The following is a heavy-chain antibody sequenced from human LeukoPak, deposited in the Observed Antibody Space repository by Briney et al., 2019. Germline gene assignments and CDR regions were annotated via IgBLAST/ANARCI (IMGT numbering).Heavy chain of an antibody. CDR2: ISISSSYI. J-gene: IGHJ3*02. CDR3: ARDNPYSESLAADDAFDI. Sequence: GGSLRLSCAASGFTFGSYSMNWVRQAPGKGLEWVSSISISSSYIYYADSVEGRFTISRDNAKNSLYLQMNSLRAEDTAVYYCARDNPYSESLAADDAFDIWGQGTMVTVSS. V-gene: IGHV3-21*01. CDR1: GFTFGSYS. D-gene: IGHD1-26*01.